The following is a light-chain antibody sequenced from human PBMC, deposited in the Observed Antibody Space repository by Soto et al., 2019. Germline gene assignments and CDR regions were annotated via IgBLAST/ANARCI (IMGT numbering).Light chain of an antibody. CDR3: QQSETYPLT. V-gene: IGKV1-5*01. J-gene: IGKJ5*01. Sequence: IQMTPSASTLSGSVRDKVTITFRATQTIRTWLDWYQHKPGKAPNLLIYDASTLMSGVPSRFSGSGSGTEFTLTISSLQPGDFATYYCQQSETYPLTFGQGTRLEIK. CDR2: DAS. CDR1: QTIRTW.